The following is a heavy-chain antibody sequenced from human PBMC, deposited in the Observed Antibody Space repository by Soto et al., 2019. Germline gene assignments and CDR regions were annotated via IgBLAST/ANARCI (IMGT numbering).Heavy chain of an antibody. CDR2: ISSSSSYI. CDR3: ARWAVAGWYYFDH. Sequence: GGSLRLSCAASGFTFSSYSMNWVRQAPGKGLEWVSSISSSSSYIYYADSVKGPFTISRDNAKNSLYLQMNSLRAEDTAVYYCARWAVAGWYYFDHWGQGTLVTVSS. D-gene: IGHD6-19*01. J-gene: IGHJ4*02. CDR1: GFTFSSYS. V-gene: IGHV3-21*04.